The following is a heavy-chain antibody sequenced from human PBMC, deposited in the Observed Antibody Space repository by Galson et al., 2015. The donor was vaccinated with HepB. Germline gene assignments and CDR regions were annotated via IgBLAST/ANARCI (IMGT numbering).Heavy chain of an antibody. CDR3: ATSHGGYSYGYEDYYYYGMDV. V-gene: IGHV5-10-1*01. CDR1: GYSLTSYW. CDR2: IDPSDSYT. Sequence: QSGAEVKKPGESLRISCKGSGYSLTSYWISWVRQMPGKGLEWMGRIDPSDSYTNYSPSFQGHVTISADKSISTAYLQWSSLKASDTAMYYCATSHGGYSYGYEDYYYYGMDVWGQGTTVTVSS. J-gene: IGHJ6*02. D-gene: IGHD5-18*01.